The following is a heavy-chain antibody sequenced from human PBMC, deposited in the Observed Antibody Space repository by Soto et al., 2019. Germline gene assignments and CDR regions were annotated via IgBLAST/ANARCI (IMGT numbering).Heavy chain of an antibody. Sequence: ESGGGVVQPGRSLRLSCAASGFTFSTYGMHWVRQAPGKGLEWVALIWHDGSKKYLADSVRGRFTISRDNSKNTHYLQMNSLRAEDTAVYYCARDLDTALGYYYYYGMDVWGQGTTVTVSS. CDR1: GFTFSTYG. CDR2: IWHDGSKK. D-gene: IGHD5-18*01. V-gene: IGHV3-33*01. J-gene: IGHJ6*02. CDR3: ARDLDTALGYYYYYGMDV.